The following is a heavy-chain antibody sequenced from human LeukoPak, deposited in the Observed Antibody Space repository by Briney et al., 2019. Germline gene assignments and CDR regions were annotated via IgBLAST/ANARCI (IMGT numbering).Heavy chain of an antibody. V-gene: IGHV1-2*02. Sequence: ASVKVSCKASGYTFTGYYMHWVRQAPGQGLEWMGWINPNSGGTNYAQKFQGRVTMTRDTSISTAYMELSRLRSDDTAVYYCARGRRDTAMALGAFDIWGQGQWSPSLQ. D-gene: IGHD5-18*01. J-gene: IGHJ3*02. CDR2: INPNSGGT. CDR3: ARGRRDTAMALGAFDI. CDR1: GYTFTGYY.